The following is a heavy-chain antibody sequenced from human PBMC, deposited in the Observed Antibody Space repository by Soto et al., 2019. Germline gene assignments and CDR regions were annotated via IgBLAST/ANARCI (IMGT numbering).Heavy chain of an antibody. J-gene: IGHJ4*02. CDR2: IDPSDSYT. CDR3: ARHERGYSYDQDYFDY. V-gene: IGHV5-10-1*01. CDR1: GFTFMSYW. Sequence: GESLKISCXGSGFTFMSYWISWVRQMPGKGLEWMGRIDPSDSYTNYSPSFRGHVTISVDKSISTAYLQWSRLRASDTAVFYCARHERGYSYDQDYFDYWGQGTLVTVSS. D-gene: IGHD5-18*01.